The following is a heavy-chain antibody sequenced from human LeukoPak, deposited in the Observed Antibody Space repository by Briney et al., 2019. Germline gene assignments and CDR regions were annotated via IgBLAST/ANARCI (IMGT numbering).Heavy chain of an antibody. J-gene: IGHJ4*02. Sequence: GGSLRLSCAASGFAFSGYAMSWVRQAPGKGLEHVSSIISSSLEMDYADSVRGRFSISRDNAKNALYLEMTGLRVEDTAVYYCARDRRGYDASGHYYRHFDFWGQGALVTVSS. V-gene: IGHV3-21*06. CDR3: ARDRRGYDASGHYYRHFDF. D-gene: IGHD3-22*01. CDR2: IISSSLEM. CDR1: GFAFSGYA.